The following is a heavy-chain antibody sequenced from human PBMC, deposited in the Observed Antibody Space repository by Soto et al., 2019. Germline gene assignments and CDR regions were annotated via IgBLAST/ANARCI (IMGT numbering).Heavy chain of an antibody. J-gene: IGHJ4*02. Sequence: EVQLVESGGDLVQPGGSLRLSCAASDFAFNTYWMSWVRQAPGKGLEWVANIKQDGSEKKYVDSVKGRFTISRDNAKNSVYLQMNSLRAEDTAVYYCATYGVYCRGGECYRRTFDYWGQGTLVTVSS. V-gene: IGHV3-7*01. CDR3: ATYGVYCRGGECYRRTFDY. D-gene: IGHD2-15*01. CDR1: DFAFNTYW. CDR2: IKQDGSEK.